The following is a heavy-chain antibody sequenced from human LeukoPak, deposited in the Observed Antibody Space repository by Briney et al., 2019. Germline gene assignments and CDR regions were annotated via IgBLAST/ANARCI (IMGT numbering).Heavy chain of an antibody. CDR3: ARAPPLPPYYYDSSGYGWDPQFDY. V-gene: IGHV1-69*01. J-gene: IGHJ4*02. CDR2: IIPIFGTA. CDR1: GGTFSSYA. D-gene: IGHD3-22*01. Sequence: SVKVSGKASGGTFSSYAISWVRQAPGQGLEWMGGIIPIFGTANYAQKFQGRVTITADESTSTAYMELSSLRSEDTAVYYCARAPPLPPYYYDSSGYGWDPQFDYWGQGTLVTVSS.